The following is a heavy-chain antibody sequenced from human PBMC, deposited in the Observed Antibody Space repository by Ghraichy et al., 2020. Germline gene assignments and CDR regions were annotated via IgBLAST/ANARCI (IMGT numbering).Heavy chain of an antibody. CDR2: ISGSGGST. V-gene: IGHV3-23*01. D-gene: IGHD2-2*01. Sequence: GGSLRLSCAASGFTFSSYAMSWVRQAPGKGLEWVSAISGSGGSTYYADSVKGRFTISRDNSKNTLYLQMNSLRAEDTAVYYCAKDRSGCSSISCLIYYYGMDVWGQGTTVTVSS. CDR3: AKDRSGCSSISCLIYYYGMDV. CDR1: GFTFSSYA. J-gene: IGHJ6*02.